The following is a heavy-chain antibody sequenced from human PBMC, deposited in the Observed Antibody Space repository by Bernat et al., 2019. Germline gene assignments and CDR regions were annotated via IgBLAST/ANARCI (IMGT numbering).Heavy chain of an antibody. CDR2: IRNKPNRYTT. J-gene: IGHJ4*02. V-gene: IGHV3-72*01. Sequence: EVHLVESGGGLVQPGGSLRLSCVASRFTFSDHYMDWVRQAPGKGLEWVGRIRNKPNRYTTEYGASVKGRFTISRDDSKNSLYLQMNSLKMEDTALYYCARELGGWNEAYWGQGTPVTVS. D-gene: IGHD1-1*01. CDR1: RFTFSDHY. CDR3: ARELGGWNEAY.